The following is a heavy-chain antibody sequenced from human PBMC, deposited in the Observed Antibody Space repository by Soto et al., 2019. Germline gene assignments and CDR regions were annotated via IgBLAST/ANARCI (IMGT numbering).Heavy chain of an antibody. J-gene: IGHJ4*02. CDR3: ARHGYSYGGGYFDY. CDR1: GFTVSSNY. CDR2: IYSGGSA. D-gene: IGHD5-18*01. Sequence: EVQLVESGGGLVQPGGSLSLSCAASGFTVSSNYMSWVRQAPGKGLEWVSVIYSGGSAYYADSVKGRFTISRDNSQNTLYLKMNSLRAEDTAVYYCARHGYSYGGGYFDYWGQGTLVTVSS. V-gene: IGHV3-66*04.